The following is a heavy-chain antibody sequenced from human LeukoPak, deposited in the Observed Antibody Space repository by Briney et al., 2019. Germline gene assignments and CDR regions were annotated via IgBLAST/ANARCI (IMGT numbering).Heavy chain of an antibody. Sequence: GGSLRLSCTASGFTFGDYAMSWFRQAPGKGLEWVSLISPDASNKNYGNSVKGRFTISRDNSKNTLYLQMKSLRVEDTAVYYCVKDSRSTWFGGDSKWGQGTLVTVSS. CDR1: GFTFGDYA. CDR2: ISPDASNK. V-gene: IGHV3-30*04. J-gene: IGHJ4*02. D-gene: IGHD3-10*01. CDR3: VKDSRSTWFGGDSK.